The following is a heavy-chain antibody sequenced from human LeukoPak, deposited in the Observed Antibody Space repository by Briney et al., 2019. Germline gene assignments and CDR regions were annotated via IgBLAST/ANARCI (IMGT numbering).Heavy chain of an antibody. V-gene: IGHV5-51*01. CDR1: GYSFTSYW. D-gene: IGHD6-6*01. CDR2: IYPGDSDT. CDR3: ARDRGSSSTWFDP. Sequence: GESLKISCKGSGYSFTSYWIGWVRQMPGKGLEWMGIIYPGDSDTRYSPSFQGQVTISADKSISTAYMELSRLRSDDTAVYYCARDRGSSSTWFDPWGQGTLVTVSS. J-gene: IGHJ5*02.